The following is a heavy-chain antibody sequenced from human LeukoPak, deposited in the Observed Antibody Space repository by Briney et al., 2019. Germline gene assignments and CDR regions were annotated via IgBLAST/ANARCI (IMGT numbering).Heavy chain of an antibody. V-gene: IGHV3-33*01. Sequence: GGSLRLSCAASGFTFSDYTIHWVRQAPGKGLEWVAVIWYDGSNKHYADSVKGRFTISRDNSKNTLYLQMNSLRAEDTAMYYCATNSGSPGGYWGQGTLVTVSS. CDR1: GFTFSDYT. J-gene: IGHJ4*02. CDR2: IWYDGSNK. CDR3: ATNSGSPGGY. D-gene: IGHD1-26*01.